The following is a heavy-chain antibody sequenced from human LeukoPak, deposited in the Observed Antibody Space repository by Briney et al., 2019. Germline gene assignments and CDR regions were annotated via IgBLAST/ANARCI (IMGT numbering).Heavy chain of an antibody. J-gene: IGHJ4*02. CDR3: ARDLTTVTTPGY. Sequence: GGSLRLSCAASGFTFSSYSMNWIRQAPGKGMEWISYISSSSTTISYADSVKGRFTISRDNAKNLLFLQMNSLRAEDTALYYCARDLTTVTTPGYWGQGTLVTVSS. V-gene: IGHV3-48*01. CDR2: ISSSSTTI. CDR1: GFTFSSYS. D-gene: IGHD4-17*01.